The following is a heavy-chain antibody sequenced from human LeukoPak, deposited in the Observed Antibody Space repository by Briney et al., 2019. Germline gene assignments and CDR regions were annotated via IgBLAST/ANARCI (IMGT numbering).Heavy chain of an antibody. V-gene: IGHV3-21*01. J-gene: IGHJ4*02. Sequence: GGSLRLSCAASGFTFSSYSMNWVRQAPGKGLEWVSSISSSSSYIYYANSVKGRFTISRDNSKNTLYLQMNSLRAEDTAVYYCARDPDRTGMTQRYFDYWGQGTLVTVSS. CDR2: ISSSSSYI. CDR1: GFTFSSYS. D-gene: IGHD1-1*01. CDR3: ARDPDRTGMTQRYFDY.